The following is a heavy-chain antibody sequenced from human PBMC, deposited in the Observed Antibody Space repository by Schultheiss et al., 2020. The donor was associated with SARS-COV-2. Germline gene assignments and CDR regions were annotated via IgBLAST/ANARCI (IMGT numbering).Heavy chain of an antibody. CDR1: GFTFSACG. V-gene: IGHV3-23*01. J-gene: IGHJ3*01. CDR3: ARGGGAFDV. CDR2: ISGGDDST. Sequence: GGSLRLSCAASGFTFSACGMSWVRQTPGKGLEWVSAISGGDDSTYYADSVKGRFTISRDISKNTLYTLYLQMNNLRADDTAIYYCARGGGAFDVWGQGTMVTVSS. D-gene: IGHD3-10*01.